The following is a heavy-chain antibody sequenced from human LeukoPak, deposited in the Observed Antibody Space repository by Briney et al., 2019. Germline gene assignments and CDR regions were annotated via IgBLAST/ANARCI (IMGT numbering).Heavy chain of an antibody. CDR1: GGPISSDDYY. D-gene: IGHD5-18*01. CDR3: ARVYSRNWYFDL. Sequence: PSQTLSLTCAVSGGPISSDDYYWNWIRQPPGKGLEWIGFIYHSGSTNYNSSLKSRVTISVDRSKNQFSLKLSSVTAADTAVYYCARVYSRNWYFDLWGRGTLVTVSS. J-gene: IGHJ2*01. CDR2: IYHSGST. V-gene: IGHV4-30-2*01.